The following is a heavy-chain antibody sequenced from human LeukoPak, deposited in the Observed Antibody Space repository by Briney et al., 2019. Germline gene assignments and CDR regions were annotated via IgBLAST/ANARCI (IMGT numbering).Heavy chain of an antibody. V-gene: IGHV1-69*13. CDR3: ATSMGYDFWSGSPYYYGMDV. D-gene: IGHD3-3*01. Sequence: ASVKVSCKASGGTFSSYAISWVRRAPGQGLEWMGGIIPIFGTANYAQKFQGRVAITADESTSTAYMELSSLRSEDTAVYYCATSMGYDFWSGSPYYYGMDVWGQGTTVTVSS. CDR2: IIPIFGTA. J-gene: IGHJ6*02. CDR1: GGTFSSYA.